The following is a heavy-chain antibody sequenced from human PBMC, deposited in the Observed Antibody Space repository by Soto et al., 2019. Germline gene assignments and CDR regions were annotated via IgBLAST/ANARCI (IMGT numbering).Heavy chain of an antibody. Sequence: GASVKVSCKASGYTLTSHAMHWVRQAPGQRLEWMGWINAGNGNTKYSQKFQGRVNITRDTSGSTAYMELSSRRSEDTAVYYCARVRYYNSSGYRSFYYYGMDVWGQGTRVTVSS. J-gene: IGHJ6*02. D-gene: IGHD3-22*01. CDR1: GYTLTSHA. V-gene: IGHV1-3*01. CDR2: INAGNGNT. CDR3: ARVRYYNSSGYRSFYYYGMDV.